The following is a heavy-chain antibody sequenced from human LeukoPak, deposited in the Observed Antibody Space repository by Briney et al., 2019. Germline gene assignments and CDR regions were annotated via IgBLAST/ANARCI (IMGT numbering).Heavy chain of an antibody. V-gene: IGHV3-66*02. CDR1: GFTVSSNY. D-gene: IGHD4-11*01. Sequence: GGSLRLSCAASGFTVSSNYMSWVRQAPGKGPEWVSVIYSGGSTYYADSVKGRFTISRDNSKNTLYLQMNSLRAEDTAVYYCARGSNSNYDYFDYWGQGTLVTVSS. J-gene: IGHJ4*02. CDR3: ARGSNSNYDYFDY. CDR2: IYSGGST.